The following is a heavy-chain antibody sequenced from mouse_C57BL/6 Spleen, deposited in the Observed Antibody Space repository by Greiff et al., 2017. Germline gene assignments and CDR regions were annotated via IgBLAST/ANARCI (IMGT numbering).Heavy chain of an antibody. CDR3: ATGTGPNYLDY. CDR1: GYTFPTYW. CDR2: IDPSDSYT. D-gene: IGHD4-1*01. Sequence: QVQLQQPGAELVMPGASVKLSCKASGYTFPTYWMHWVKQRPGQGLEWIGEIDPSDSYTNYNQKFKGKSPLTVNKSSSAAYMQLSSLSSEESADYYGATGTGPNYLDYWGQGTTLTVSS. V-gene: IGHV1-69*01. J-gene: IGHJ2*01.